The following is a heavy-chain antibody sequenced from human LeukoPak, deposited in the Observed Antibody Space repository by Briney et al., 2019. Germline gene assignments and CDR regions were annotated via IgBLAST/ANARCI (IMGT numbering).Heavy chain of an antibody. D-gene: IGHD6-13*01. CDR1: GGSISSSSYY. Sequence: SETLSLTCTVSGGSISSSSYYWGWIRQPPGKGLEWIGSIYYSGSTYYNPSLKSRVTISVDTSKNQFSLKLSSVTAADTAVYYCARDGIAAAGSYWYFDLWGRGTLVTVSS. J-gene: IGHJ2*01. CDR3: ARDGIAAAGSYWYFDL. CDR2: IYYSGST. V-gene: IGHV4-39*07.